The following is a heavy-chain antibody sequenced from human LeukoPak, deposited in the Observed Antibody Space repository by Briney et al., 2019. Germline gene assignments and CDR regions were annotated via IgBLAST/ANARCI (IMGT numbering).Heavy chain of an antibody. J-gene: IGHJ3*02. D-gene: IGHD3-22*01. CDR1: GGSISSYY. V-gene: IGHV4-59*01. CDR3: ARDSAPYYYDSRLLGAFDI. CDR2: IYYSGST. Sequence: SETLSLTCTVSGGSISSYYWSWIRQPPGKGLEWIGYIYYSGSTNYNPSLKSRVTISVDTSKNQFSLKLSSVTAADTAVYYCARDSAPYYYDSRLLGAFDIWGQGTMVTVSS.